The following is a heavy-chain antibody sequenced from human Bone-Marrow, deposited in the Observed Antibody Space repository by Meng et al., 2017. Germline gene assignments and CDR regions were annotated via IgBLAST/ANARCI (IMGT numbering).Heavy chain of an antibody. J-gene: IGHJ4*02. CDR2: ISSSSSYI. CDR1: GFTFSSYS. CDR3: LPLIGVVVVAATRFLDY. D-gene: IGHD2-15*01. V-gene: IGHV3-21*01. Sequence: GGPLRLSCAASGFTFSSYSMNWVRQAPGKGLEWVSSISSSSSYIYYADSVKGRFTISRDNAKNSLYLQMNSLRAEDTAVYYCLPLIGVVVVAATRFLDYWGQGTLVTVSS.